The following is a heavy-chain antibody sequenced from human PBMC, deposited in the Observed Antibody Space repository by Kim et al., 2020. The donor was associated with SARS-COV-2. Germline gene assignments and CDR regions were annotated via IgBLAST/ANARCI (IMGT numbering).Heavy chain of an antibody. D-gene: IGHD6-13*01. CDR1: GFTFDDYA. J-gene: IGHJ3*02. CDR3: AKDRFIAAAGTAFDI. Sequence: GGSLRLSCAASGFTFDDYAMHWVRQAPGKGLEWVSGISWNSGSIGYADSVKGRFTISRDNAKNSLYLQMNSLRAEDTALYYCAKDRFIAAAGTAFDIWGQGTLVTVSS. V-gene: IGHV3-9*01. CDR2: ISWNSGSI.